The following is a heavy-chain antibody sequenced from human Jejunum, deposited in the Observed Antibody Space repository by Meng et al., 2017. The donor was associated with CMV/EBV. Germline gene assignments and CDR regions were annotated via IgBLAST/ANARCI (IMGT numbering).Heavy chain of an antibody. D-gene: IGHD3/OR15-3a*01. CDR3: ARDVNIAWFFY. V-gene: IGHV4-39*07. CDR1: AGSILNTTYS. CDR2: VSYDGIT. J-gene: IGHJ4*02. Sequence: CIDSAGSILNTTYSWGWIRQPPGKRLEWIVSVSYDGITYYNPSLKSRVTMSLDTSKTQFSLRLSSVTAADTAVYYCARDVNIAWFFYWGQGTLVTVSS.